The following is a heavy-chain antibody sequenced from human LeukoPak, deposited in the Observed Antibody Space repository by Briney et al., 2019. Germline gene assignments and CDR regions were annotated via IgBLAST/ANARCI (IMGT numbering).Heavy chain of an antibody. V-gene: IGHV4-39*07. CDR2: INYSGST. Sequence: SETLSLTCTVSGGSISSNSYYWGWIRQPPGKGLEWIGSINYSGSTYYNPSLKSRVTMSVDTSKNQFSLKLSSVTAADTAVYYCARSRGSSWPNYYYFDYWGQGTLVTVSS. D-gene: IGHD6-13*01. CDR3: ARSRGSSWPNYYYFDY. CDR1: GGSISSNSYY. J-gene: IGHJ4*02.